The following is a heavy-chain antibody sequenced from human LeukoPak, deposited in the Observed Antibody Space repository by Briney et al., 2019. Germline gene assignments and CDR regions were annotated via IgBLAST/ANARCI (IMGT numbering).Heavy chain of an antibody. Sequence: GSLRLFCAASGFTFSRFAMNWVRQAPGKGLEWISYINTDSSDIHYADSVKGRFTISRDNARNTLFLQLSSLRAEDSAVYYCARDTFQPGLIDSWGQGTLVTVSS. CDR1: GFTFSRFA. V-gene: IGHV3-21*05. CDR2: INTDSSDI. J-gene: IGHJ4*02. D-gene: IGHD2-2*01. CDR3: ARDTFQPGLIDS.